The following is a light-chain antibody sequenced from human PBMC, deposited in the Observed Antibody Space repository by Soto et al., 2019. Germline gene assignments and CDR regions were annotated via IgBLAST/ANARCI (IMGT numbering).Light chain of an antibody. CDR2: GAS. CDR3: QQYNNWPKT. Sequence: IVMTQSPATLSVSPGERATLSCRASQSVSSSYLAWYQQKPGQAPRLLISGASTRAAGIPARFSGSGSGTEFTLTISSLQSEDFAVYYCQQYNNWPKTFGQGTKVDI. CDR1: QSVSSSY. J-gene: IGKJ1*01. V-gene: IGKV3-15*01.